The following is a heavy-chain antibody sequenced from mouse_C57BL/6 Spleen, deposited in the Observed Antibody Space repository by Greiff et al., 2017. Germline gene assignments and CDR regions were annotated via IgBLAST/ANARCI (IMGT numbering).Heavy chain of an antibody. J-gene: IGHJ2*01. CDR2: INPSSGYT. V-gene: IGHV1-7*01. D-gene: IGHD2-4*01. Sequence: QVHVKQSGAELAKPGASVKLSCKASGYTFTSYWMHWVKQRPGQGLEWIGYINPSSGYTKYNQKFKDKATLTAAKSSSTAYMQLSSLTYEDSAVYYCARTYDYDERYYFDYWGQGTTLTVSS. CDR1: GYTFTSYW. CDR3: ARTYDYDERYYFDY.